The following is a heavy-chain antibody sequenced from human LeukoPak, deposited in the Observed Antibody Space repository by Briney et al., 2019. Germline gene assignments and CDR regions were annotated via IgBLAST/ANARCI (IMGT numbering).Heavy chain of an antibody. J-gene: IGHJ4*02. D-gene: IGHD5-24*01. V-gene: IGHV1-69*13. CDR2: IIPIFGTA. Sequence: SVKVSCKASGGTFSNYAISWVRQAPGQGLEWMGGIIPIFGTANYAQKFQGRVTITADESTSTAYMELSSLRSEDTAVYYCARGGGWLQFHQLDYWGQGTLVTVSS. CDR1: GGTFSNYA. CDR3: ARGGGWLQFHQLDY.